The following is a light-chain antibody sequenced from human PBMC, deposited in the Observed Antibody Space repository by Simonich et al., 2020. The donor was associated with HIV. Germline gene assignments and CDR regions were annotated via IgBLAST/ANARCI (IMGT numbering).Light chain of an antibody. Sequence: EIVLTQSPATLSLSPGERATLSCRASQSVSSYLAWYQQKPGQAPRLVIYGASMRATGIPARFRGSGFGTEFTLTITSMQSEDFAVYYCQQYNNWPSPFTFGPGTKVDIK. J-gene: IGKJ3*01. CDR1: QSVSSY. CDR2: GAS. CDR3: QQYNNWPSPFT. V-gene: IGKV3-15*01.